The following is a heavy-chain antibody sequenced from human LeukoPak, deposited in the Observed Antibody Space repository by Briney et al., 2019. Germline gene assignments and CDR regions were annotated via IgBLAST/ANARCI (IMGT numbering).Heavy chain of an antibody. CDR3: ARHSISREDFDY. J-gene: IGHJ4*02. V-gene: IGHV4-38-2*01. Sequence: SETLSLTCAVSGYSISSGYYWGWIRQPPGKGLEWIGSIYHSGSTYYNPSLKSRVTISVDTSKNQFSLKLSSVTAADTAVYYCARHSISREDFDYWGQGTLVTVSS. CDR2: IYHSGST. D-gene: IGHD2/OR15-2a*01. CDR1: GYSISSGYY.